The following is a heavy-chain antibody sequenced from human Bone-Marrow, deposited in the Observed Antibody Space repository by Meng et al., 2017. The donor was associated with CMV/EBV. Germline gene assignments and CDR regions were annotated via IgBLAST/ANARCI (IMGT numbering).Heavy chain of an antibody. CDR1: CGSLSSPNYY. J-gene: IGHJ4*02. CDR2: TYYSGIT. D-gene: IGHD1-1*01. Sequence: CPVSCGSLSSPNYYWTWIRPPPGKGLEWITYTYYSGITNYNPSLRSRVTILVDMSKNHFSLKLNSVTAADTAVYYCARQDLRYNLDYWGQGALVTVSS. V-gene: IGHV4-61*01. CDR3: ARQDLRYNLDY.